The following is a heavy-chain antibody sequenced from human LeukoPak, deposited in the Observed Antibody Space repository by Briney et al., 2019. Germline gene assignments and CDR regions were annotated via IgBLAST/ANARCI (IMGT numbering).Heavy chain of an antibody. Sequence: PGGSLRLSCEASGFTFRNYEMNWVRQAPGKGLKWISYITTTGDRVEYADSVKGRFTISRDNAKNSLYLEMNSLRAEDTGVYFCARDTKDYWGQGSLVVVSS. J-gene: IGHJ4*02. CDR1: GFTFRNYE. CDR3: ARDTKDY. V-gene: IGHV3-48*03. D-gene: IGHD2-2*01. CDR2: ITTTGDRV.